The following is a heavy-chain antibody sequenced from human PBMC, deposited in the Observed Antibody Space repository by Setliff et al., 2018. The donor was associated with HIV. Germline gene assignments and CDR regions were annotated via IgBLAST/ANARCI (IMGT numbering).Heavy chain of an antibody. CDR2: MNQSGTT. D-gene: IGHD2-21*02. V-gene: IGHV4-34*01. CDR1: GTSFSDHY. CDR3: VRWYYCVSGACYRADY. Sequence: SETLSLTCSVYGTSFSDHYWSWVRQTPGKGLEWIGEMNQSGTTNYNPSLKSRVAMSIDTSERQFSLKLTSVTAADTAVYYCVRWYYCVSGACYRADYWGQGAMVTVSS. J-gene: IGHJ4*02.